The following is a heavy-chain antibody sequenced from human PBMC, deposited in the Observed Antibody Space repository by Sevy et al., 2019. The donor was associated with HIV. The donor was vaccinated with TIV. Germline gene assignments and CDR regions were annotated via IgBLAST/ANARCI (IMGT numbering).Heavy chain of an antibody. Sequence: GGSLRLSCAASGFIFSDFYMSWVRQAPGKGLGWISYISSRGTTIYYADSVKGRFTISRDNSKNTLYLQMNSLRAEDTAVYYCASLPNNYYDRGGYSGDDAFDIWGQGTMVTVSS. V-gene: IGHV3-11*01. CDR1: GFIFSDFY. D-gene: IGHD3-22*01. CDR2: ISSRGTTI. J-gene: IGHJ3*02. CDR3: ASLPNNYYDRGGYSGDDAFDI.